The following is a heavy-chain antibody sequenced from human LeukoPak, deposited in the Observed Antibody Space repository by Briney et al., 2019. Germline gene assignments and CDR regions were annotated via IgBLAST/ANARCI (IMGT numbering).Heavy chain of an antibody. J-gene: IGHJ4*02. Sequence: SVKVSCKASGGTFSSYAISWVRQAPEQGLEWMGGIIPIFGTANYAQKFQGRVTITADESTSTAYMELSSLRSEDTAVYYCARAVVGTYYFDYWGQGTLVTVSS. CDR1: GGTFSSYA. D-gene: IGHD4-23*01. CDR3: ARAVVGTYYFDY. V-gene: IGHV1-69*13. CDR2: IIPIFGTA.